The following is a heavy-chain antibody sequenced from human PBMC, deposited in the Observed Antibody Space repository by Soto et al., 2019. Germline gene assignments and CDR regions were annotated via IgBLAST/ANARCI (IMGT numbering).Heavy chain of an antibody. Sequence: QVQLVQSGAEVKKPGSSVKVSCKASGGTFSSYAISWVRQAPGQGLEWMGGIIPIFGTANYAQKFQGRVTITADESTSTAYMELSSLRSEDTAVYYCVRDRIAAADIYYYGMDVWGQGTTVTVSS. CDR3: VRDRIAAADIYYYGMDV. V-gene: IGHV1-69*01. D-gene: IGHD6-13*01. CDR1: GGTFSSYA. CDR2: IIPIFGTA. J-gene: IGHJ6*02.